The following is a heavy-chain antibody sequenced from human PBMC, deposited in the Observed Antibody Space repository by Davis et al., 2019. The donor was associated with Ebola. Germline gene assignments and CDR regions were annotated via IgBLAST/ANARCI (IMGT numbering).Heavy chain of an antibody. CDR1: GFNFINHA. CDR2: ITGRGGST. CDR3: AKHRGDNYYYYSMDV. D-gene: IGHD2-21*01. Sequence: GESLKISCAASGFNFINHAMTWVRQAPGKGLEWVSSITGRGGSTYHADSVKGRFTISRDSWKNTLYLQMNSLRAEDTAIYYCAKHRGDNYYYYSMDVWGQGTTVTVSS. V-gene: IGHV3-23*01. J-gene: IGHJ6*02.